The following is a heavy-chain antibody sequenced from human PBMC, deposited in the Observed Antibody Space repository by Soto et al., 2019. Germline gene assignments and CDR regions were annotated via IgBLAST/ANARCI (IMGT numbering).Heavy chain of an antibody. J-gene: IGHJ4*02. CDR3: ASYDSSGLGDY. Sequence: QVQLVESGGGVVQPGRSLRLSCAASGFTFSSYAMHWVRQAPGKGLEWVAVISYDGSNKYYADSVKGRFTISRDNSKNPLYLQMNSLRTEDTAVYYCASYDSSGLGDYWGQGTLVTVSS. CDR1: GFTFSSYA. D-gene: IGHD3-22*01. V-gene: IGHV3-30-3*01. CDR2: ISYDGSNK.